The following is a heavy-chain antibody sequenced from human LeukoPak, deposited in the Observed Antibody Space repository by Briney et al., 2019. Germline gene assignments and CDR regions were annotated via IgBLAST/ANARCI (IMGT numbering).Heavy chain of an antibody. CDR1: GGSISSSSYY. V-gene: IGHV4-39*07. CDR3: ARRYYDLNYYYYYMDV. Sequence: PSETLSLTCTVSGGSISSSSYYWGWIRQPPGKGLEWFGSIYYSGSTYYNPSLKSRVTISVDTSKNQFSLKLSSVTAADTAVYYCARRYYDLNYYYYYMDVWGKGTTVTVSS. CDR2: IYYSGST. J-gene: IGHJ6*03. D-gene: IGHD1-26*01.